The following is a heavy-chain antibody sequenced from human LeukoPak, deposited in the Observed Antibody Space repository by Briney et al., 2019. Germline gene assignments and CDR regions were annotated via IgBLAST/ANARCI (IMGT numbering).Heavy chain of an antibody. J-gene: IGHJ4*02. Sequence: GGSLRLSCAASGFTFSSYWMSWVRQAPRKGLEWVANIKQDGSEKYYVDSVKGRFTISRDNAKNSLYLQMNSLRAEDTAVYYCARDYANPQQWLDPYYFDYWGQGTLVTVSS. CDR2: IKQDGSEK. CDR1: GFTFSSYW. V-gene: IGHV3-7*01. D-gene: IGHD6-19*01. CDR3: ARDYANPQQWLDPYYFDY.